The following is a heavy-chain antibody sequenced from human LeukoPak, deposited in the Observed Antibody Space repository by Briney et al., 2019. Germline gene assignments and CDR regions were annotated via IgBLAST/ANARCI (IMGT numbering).Heavy chain of an antibody. V-gene: IGHV1-2*02. CDR1: GYTFTGYY. CDR3: ARDISSSSWYNWFDP. CDR2: INPNSGGT. Sequence: ASVKVSCKASGYTFTGYYMHWVRQAPGQGLEWMGWINPNSGGTNYAQKFQGRVTMTGDTSISTAYMELSRLRSDDTAVYYCARDISSSSWYNWFDPWGQGTLVTVSS. J-gene: IGHJ5*02. D-gene: IGHD6-13*01.